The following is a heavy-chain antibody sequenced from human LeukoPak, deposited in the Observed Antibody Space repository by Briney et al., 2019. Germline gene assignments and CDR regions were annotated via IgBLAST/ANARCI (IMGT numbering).Heavy chain of an antibody. CDR3: ATAAATGSYWYYYYGMDV. D-gene: IGHD1-26*01. CDR1: GYTLTELS. CDR2: FDPEDGET. Sequence: GASVMVSCKVSGYTLTELSMHWVRKAPGKGLEWMGGFDPEDGETIYAQKFQGRVTMTEDTSTDTAYMELSSLRSEDTAVYYCATAAATGSYWYYYYGMDVWGQGTTVTVSS. J-gene: IGHJ6*02. V-gene: IGHV1-24*01.